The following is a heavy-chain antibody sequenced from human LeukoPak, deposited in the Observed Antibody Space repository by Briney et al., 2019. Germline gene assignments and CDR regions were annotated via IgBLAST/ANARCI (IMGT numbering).Heavy chain of an antibody. CDR1: GYTFTSYY. D-gene: IGHD3-22*01. V-gene: IGHV1-46*01. J-gene: IGHJ4*02. CDR2: INPSGGST. CDR3: ARDLYPYYDGSGYLPDF. Sequence: ASVKDSCKASGYTFTSYYMHWVRQAPGPGLEWMGLINPSGGSTSYAQKFQGRVTMTRDTSTSTVYMELSSLRSADTAVYYCARDLYPYYDGSGYLPDFWGQGTLVTVSS.